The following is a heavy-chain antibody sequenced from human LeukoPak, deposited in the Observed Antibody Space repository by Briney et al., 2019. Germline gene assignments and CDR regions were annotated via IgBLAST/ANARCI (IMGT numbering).Heavy chain of an antibody. D-gene: IGHD3-3*01. V-gene: IGHV4-39*01. CDR3: ARLKSLTIRPDY. CDR1: GGSISSSSYY. CDR2: IYYSGST. J-gene: IGHJ4*02. Sequence: PSETLSLTCTVSGGSISSSSYYWGWIRQPPGKGLEWIGSIYYSGSTYYNPSLKSRVTISVDTSKNQFSLKLSSVTAADTAVYYCARLKSLTIRPDYWGQGTLVTVSS.